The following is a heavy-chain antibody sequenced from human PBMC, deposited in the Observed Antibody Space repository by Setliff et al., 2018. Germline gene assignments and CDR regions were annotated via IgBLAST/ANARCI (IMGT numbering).Heavy chain of an antibody. J-gene: IGHJ6*03. CDR3: ARSHYYASGNSHYYYMDV. Sequence: SETLSLTCNVSGGSISSDYWAWIRRPPGKALEWIGYFYHSASSNYNPSLKGRVTMSADTSKKQLYLSLTSVSVADTAMYYCARSHYYASGNSHYYYMDVWGKGTAVTVSS. CDR2: FYHSASS. CDR1: GGSISSDY. V-gene: IGHV4-59*08. D-gene: IGHD3-10*01.